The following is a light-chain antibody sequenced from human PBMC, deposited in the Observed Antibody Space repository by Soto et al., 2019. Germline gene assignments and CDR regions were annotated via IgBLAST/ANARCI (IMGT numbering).Light chain of an antibody. V-gene: IGKV3-15*01. Sequence: EIVMTQSPATLSVSPGERATLSCRASQRVSSNLAWYQQKPGQAPRLLIYGASTRATAIPARFSGSGSGTDFTLTINSLQSEDSAVYYCQNYNYWPPATFGGGTKVEI. CDR3: QNYNYWPPAT. J-gene: IGKJ4*01. CDR2: GAS. CDR1: QRVSSN.